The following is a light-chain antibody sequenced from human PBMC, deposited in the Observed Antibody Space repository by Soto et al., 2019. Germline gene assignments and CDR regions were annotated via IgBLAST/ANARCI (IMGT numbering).Light chain of an antibody. V-gene: IGKV1-5*01. CDR3: QQYTSDPWT. CDR2: AAS. CDR1: QSINSS. J-gene: IGKJ1*01. Sequence: DIQMTQSPSTLSASVGDRVTITCRASQSINSSLAWYHQKPGKAPKLLIYAASRLESGVPSRFSGSRSGTEFTLTISSLQPDDFATYYCQQYTSDPWTFGQGTKVEV.